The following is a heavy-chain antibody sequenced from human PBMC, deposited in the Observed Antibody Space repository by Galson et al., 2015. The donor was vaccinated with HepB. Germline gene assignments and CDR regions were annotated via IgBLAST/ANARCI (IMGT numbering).Heavy chain of an antibody. V-gene: IGHV1-69*13. Sequence: SVKVSCKASGGTFSSYAISWVRQAPGQGLEWMGGIIPIFGTANYAQKFQGRVTITADESTSTAYMELSSLRSEDTAVYYCARDPPYSSSNEYFQHWGQGTLVTVSS. CDR2: IIPIFGTA. D-gene: IGHD6-13*01. CDR3: ARDPPYSSSNEYFQH. CDR1: GGTFSSYA. J-gene: IGHJ1*01.